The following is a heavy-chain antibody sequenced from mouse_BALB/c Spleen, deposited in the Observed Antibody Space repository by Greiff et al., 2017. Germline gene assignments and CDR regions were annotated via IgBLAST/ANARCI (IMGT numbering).Heavy chain of an antibody. J-gene: IGHJ1*01. CDR1: GFSLTSYG. CDR2: IWAGGST. V-gene: IGHV2-9*02. Sequence: QVQLKESGPGLVAPSQSLSITCTVSGFSLTSYGVHWVRQPPGKGLEWLGVIWAGGSTNYNSALMSRLSISKDNSKSQVFLKMNSLQTDDTAMYYCARVREDYGRFDVWGAGTTVTVSS. CDR3: ARVREDYGRFDV. D-gene: IGHD1-1*01.